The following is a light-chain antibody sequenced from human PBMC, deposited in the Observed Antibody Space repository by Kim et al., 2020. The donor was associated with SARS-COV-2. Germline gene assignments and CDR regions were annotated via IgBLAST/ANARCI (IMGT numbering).Light chain of an antibody. V-gene: IGKV2-24*01. CDR1: QSLVDGDGNTY. CDR3: MQTTQFPYT. Sequence: DIVMTQTPLSSPVTLGQPASISCRSSQSLVDGDGNTYLSWLQQRPGQPPRLLISKISSRWSGVPDRFSGSGAGTDFTLRISRVEPEDVGIYYCMQTTQFPYTFGQGTKLEI. J-gene: IGKJ2*01. CDR2: KIS.